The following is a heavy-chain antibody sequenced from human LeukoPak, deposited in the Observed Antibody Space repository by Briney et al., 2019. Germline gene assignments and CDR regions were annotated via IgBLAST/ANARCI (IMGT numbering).Heavy chain of an antibody. V-gene: IGHV3-23*01. CDR2: ISGSGGNT. J-gene: IGHJ5*02. CDR3: AKGQSSTSSKWFDP. CDR1: GFTFCSYA. D-gene: IGHD6-6*01. Sequence: PGGSLRLSCAASGFTFCSYAMSWVRQAPGKGLEWVSTISGSGGNTYYADSVKGRFTISRDNSENTLYLQMHSPRAEDTALYYCAKGQSSTSSKWFDPWGQGTLVTVSS.